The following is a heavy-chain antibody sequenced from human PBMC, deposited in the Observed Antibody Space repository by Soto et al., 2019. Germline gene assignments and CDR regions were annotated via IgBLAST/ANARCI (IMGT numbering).Heavy chain of an antibody. D-gene: IGHD3-3*01. CDR3: AREARDFWSGYFDD. CDR2: ISSFKGST. CDR1: GYTFINYG. V-gene: IGHV1-18*01. Sequence: ASVKVSCKASGYTFINYGISWVRQAPGQGLEWMGWISSFKGSTNYAQKFKYRVTMTIDTYTTTAHMDLRSLRSDDTAVYYGAREARDFWSGYFDDRGQGTLVPVSS. J-gene: IGHJ4*02.